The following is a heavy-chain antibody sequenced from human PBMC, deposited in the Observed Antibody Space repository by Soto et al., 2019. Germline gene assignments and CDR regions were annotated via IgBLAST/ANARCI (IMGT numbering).Heavy chain of an antibody. CDR1: GFTFGRYS. Sequence: GGSLRLSCAASGFTFGRYSMNWVGQAPGKGLEWVSPISSSSSYIYYADSVKGRFTISSDNAKNSLYLQMNRLRAEDTAVYYCARDLRSRVSSSSYNWFDTCGQGTLVTVSS. CDR3: ARDLRSRVSSSSYNWFDT. D-gene: IGHD6-13*01. CDR2: ISSSSSYI. J-gene: IGHJ5*02. V-gene: IGHV3-21*01.